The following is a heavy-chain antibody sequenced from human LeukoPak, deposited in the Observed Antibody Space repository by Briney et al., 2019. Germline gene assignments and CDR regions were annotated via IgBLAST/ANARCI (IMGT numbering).Heavy chain of an antibody. V-gene: IGHV3-30*02. J-gene: IGHJ4*02. CDR2: IRHDGSNK. D-gene: IGHD2-2*01. Sequence: GGSLRLSCAASGFTFSSNGMHWVRQPPGKGLEWVAFIRHDGSNKYYADSVKGRFTISRDNSKNTLSLQMNSLRAEDTAVYYCAKDKWEEYQLLSPFDYWGQGTLVTVSS. CDR1: GFTFSSNG. CDR3: AKDKWEEYQLLSPFDY.